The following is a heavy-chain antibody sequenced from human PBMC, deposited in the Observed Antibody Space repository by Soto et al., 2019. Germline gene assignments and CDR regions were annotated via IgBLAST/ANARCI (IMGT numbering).Heavy chain of an antibody. D-gene: IGHD2-15*01. CDR2: ISSSSSTI. V-gene: IGHV3-48*01. CDR3: AKDVDSYCSGGSCYIRWFDP. Sequence: GGSLRLSCAASGFTFSSYSMNWVRQAPGKGLEWVSYISSSSSTIYYADSVKGRFTISRDNAKNSLYLQMNSLRAEDTAVYYCAKDVDSYCSGGSCYIRWFDPWGQGT. CDR1: GFTFSSYS. J-gene: IGHJ5*02.